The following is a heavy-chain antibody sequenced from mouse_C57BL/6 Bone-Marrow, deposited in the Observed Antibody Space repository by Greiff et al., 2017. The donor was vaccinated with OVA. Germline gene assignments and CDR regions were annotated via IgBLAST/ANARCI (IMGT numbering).Heavy chain of an antibody. CDR2: ILPSIGRT. D-gene: IGHD1-1*01. CDR1: DSEVFPIAF. J-gene: IGHJ3*01. Sequence: QVHLKQSGSDLRSPGSSVKLSCTDFDSEVFPIAFLCCVRQTPGHVFEWIGGILPSIGRTISGEMFEGKATLDADTLPNTAYLELNRLTSEDSVIYCCARSNGSSSWFAYWGQGTLVTVSA. CDR3: ARSNGSSSWFAY. V-gene: IGHV15-2*01.